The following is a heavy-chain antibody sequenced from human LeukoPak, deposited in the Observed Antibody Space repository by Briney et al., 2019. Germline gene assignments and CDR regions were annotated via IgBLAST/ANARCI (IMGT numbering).Heavy chain of an antibody. Sequence: SVKVSCKASGGTFSSYAISWVRQAPGQGLEWMGRIIPIFGTANYAQKFQGRVTITTDESTSTAYMELSSLRSEDTAVYYCAGEEDYYDSSGSPRSWFDPWGQGTLATVSS. D-gene: IGHD3-22*01. CDR3: AGEEDYYDSSGSPRSWFDP. CDR2: IIPIFGTA. V-gene: IGHV1-69*05. J-gene: IGHJ5*02. CDR1: GGTFSSYA.